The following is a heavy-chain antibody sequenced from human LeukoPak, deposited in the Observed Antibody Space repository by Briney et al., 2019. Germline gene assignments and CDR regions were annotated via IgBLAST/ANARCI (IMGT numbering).Heavy chain of an antibody. J-gene: IGHJ3*02. CDR3: ARDRIWNDAGHDPFDI. Sequence: PSETLSLTCTVSGGSISSYYWSWIRQPAGKGLEWIGRIYTSANTNYSPSFKSRATISIDKSKYQYSLNLPSVTAADTAVYYCARDRIWNDAGHDPFDIWGQGTMVTVSS. CDR2: IYTSANT. D-gene: IGHD1-1*01. CDR1: GGSISSYY. V-gene: IGHV4-4*07.